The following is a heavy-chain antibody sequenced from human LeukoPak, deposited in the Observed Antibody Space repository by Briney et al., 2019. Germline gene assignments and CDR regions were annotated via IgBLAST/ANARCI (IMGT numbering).Heavy chain of an antibody. Sequence: ASVKVSCKASGYTFTSYYMHWVRQAPGQGLEWMGIINPSGGSTSYAQKFQGRVTMTRDMSTSTVYMELSSLRSEDTAVYYCATGAEDFPLLDYWGQGTLVTVSS. V-gene: IGHV1-46*01. CDR3: ATGAEDFPLLDY. J-gene: IGHJ4*02. CDR2: INPSGGST. CDR1: GYTFTSYY. D-gene: IGHD3-3*01.